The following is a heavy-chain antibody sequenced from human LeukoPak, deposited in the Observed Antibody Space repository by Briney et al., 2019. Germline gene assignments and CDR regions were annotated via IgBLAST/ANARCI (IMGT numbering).Heavy chain of an antibody. CDR1: GGSISSSSYY. J-gene: IGHJ3*02. D-gene: IGHD2-2*01. CDR3: ARGEVVPAADAFDI. V-gene: IGHV4-39*07. Sequence: SETLSLTCTVSGGSISSSSYYWGWIRQPPGKGLEWIGSIYYSGSTYYNPSLKSRVTISLDTSKNQFSLKLSSVTAADTAVYYCARGEVVPAADAFDIWGQGTMVTVSS. CDR2: IYYSGST.